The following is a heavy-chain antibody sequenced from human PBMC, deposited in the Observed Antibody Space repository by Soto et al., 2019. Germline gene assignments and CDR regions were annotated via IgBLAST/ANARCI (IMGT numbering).Heavy chain of an antibody. CDR3: DRDRPRVLEWVLPNYGMDV. V-gene: IGHV4-30-4*01. CDR2: IYYSGST. J-gene: IGHJ6*02. CDR1: GGSISSGDYY. Sequence: QVQLQESGPGLVKPSQTLSLTCTVSGGSISSGDYYWSWIRQPPGKGLEWIGYIYYSGSTYYNPSLKSRVTISVDTTKNQFSLKMSSVTAADTAVDYCDRDRPRVLEWVLPNYGMDVWGQGTTVTVSS. D-gene: IGHD3-3*01.